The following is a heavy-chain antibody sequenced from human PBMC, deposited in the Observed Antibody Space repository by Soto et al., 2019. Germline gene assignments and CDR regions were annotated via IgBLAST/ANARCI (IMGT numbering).Heavy chain of an antibody. J-gene: IGHJ4*01. CDR3: AKGRPYDGSGTYAIDLDAFSH. Sequence: QDPGKGLEWVSGISASGSSTYYADSVKGRFTISRDKSKNTVYLQMNSLRDEDTALYYCAKGRPYDGSGTYAIDLDAFSHRGHGAHVPVS. CDR2: ISASGSST. D-gene: IGHD3-10*01. V-gene: IGHV3-23*01.